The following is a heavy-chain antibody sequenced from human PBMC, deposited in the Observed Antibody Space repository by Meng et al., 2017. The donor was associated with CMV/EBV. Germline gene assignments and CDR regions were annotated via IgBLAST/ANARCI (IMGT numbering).Heavy chain of an antibody. J-gene: IGHJ6*02. Sequence: ASAKVSCKASGYTFTSYDINWVRQATGQGLEWMGWMNPNSGNTGYAQKFQGRVTMTRNTSISTAYMELSSLRSEDTAVYYCATTSDRVHYYYGMDVWGQGTTVTVSS. V-gene: IGHV1-8*01. CDR3: ATTSDRVHYYYGMDV. D-gene: IGHD2-2*01. CDR2: MNPNSGNT. CDR1: GYTFTSYD.